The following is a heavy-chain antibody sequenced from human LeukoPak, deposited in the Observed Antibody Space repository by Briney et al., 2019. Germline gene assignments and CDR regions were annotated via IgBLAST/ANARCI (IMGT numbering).Heavy chain of an antibody. CDR2: INPSGGST. V-gene: IGHV1-46*01. J-gene: IGHJ4*02. Sequence: ASVKVSCKASGYTFTSYYMHWVRQAPGQGLEWMGIINPSGGSTSYAQKFQGRVTMTRDTSTSTVYMELSSPRSEDTAVYYCATLIYYDILTGYSGDYWGQGTLVTVSS. CDR1: GYTFTSYY. CDR3: ATLIYYDILTGYSGDY. D-gene: IGHD3-9*01.